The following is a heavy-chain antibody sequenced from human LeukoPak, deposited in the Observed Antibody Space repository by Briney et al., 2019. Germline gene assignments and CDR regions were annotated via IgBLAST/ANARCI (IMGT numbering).Heavy chain of an antibody. J-gene: IGHJ6*02. V-gene: IGHV3-23*01. Sequence: PGGSLRLSCAASGFTFNNYAMSWVRQAPGKGLEWVSAISGSGGTTYYADSVKGRFTFSRDNSKNTLYLQMNSLRAEDTAVYYCARDVRCSSTSCYRLHYYGMDVWGQGTTVTVSS. CDR1: GFTFNNYA. CDR3: ARDVRCSSTSCYRLHYYGMDV. D-gene: IGHD2-2*01. CDR2: ISGSGGTT.